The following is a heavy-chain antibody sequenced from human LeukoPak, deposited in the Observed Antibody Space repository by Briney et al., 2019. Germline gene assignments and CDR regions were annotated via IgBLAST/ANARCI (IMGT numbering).Heavy chain of an antibody. CDR2: ISSSSSYT. CDR3: ARVYCSGGSCPLGYFDY. V-gene: IGHV3-11*05. Sequence: GGSLRLSCAASGFTFSDYYMSWIRQAPGKGLEWVSYISSSSSYTNYADSVEGRFTISRDNAKNSLYLQMNSLRAEDTAVYYCARVYCSGGSCPLGYFDYWGQRTLVTVSS. J-gene: IGHJ4*02. D-gene: IGHD2-15*01. CDR1: GFTFSDYY.